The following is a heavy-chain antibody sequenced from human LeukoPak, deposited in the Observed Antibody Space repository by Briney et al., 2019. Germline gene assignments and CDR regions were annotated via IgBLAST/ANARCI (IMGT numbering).Heavy chain of an antibody. V-gene: IGHV4-59*01. CDR3: ARDAYYYYGMDV. J-gene: IGHJ6*02. CDR1: GGSISSYY. CDR2: IYYSGST. Sequence: SETLSLTCTVSGGSISSYYWSWLRQPPGKGLEWIGYIYYSGSTNYNPSLKSRVTISVDTSKNQFSLKLSSVTAADTAVYYCARDAYYYYGMDVWGQGTTVTVSS.